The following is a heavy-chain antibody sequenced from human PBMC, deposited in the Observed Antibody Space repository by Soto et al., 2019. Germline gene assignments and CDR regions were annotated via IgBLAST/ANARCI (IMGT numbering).Heavy chain of an antibody. J-gene: IGHJ6*02. D-gene: IGHD3-10*01. CDR3: ARDLTFYGSGSVGMDV. CDR2: IRYDGSNV. CDR1: GFTFRSYG. V-gene: IGHV3-33*01. Sequence: QVQLVESGGGVVQPGRSLRLSCAASGFTFRSYGMYWVRQAPGKGLEWLAIIRYDGSNVYYAESVKGRFTISRDNSQNTLYLQMNSLRLDDTAVYYCARDLTFYGSGSVGMDVWGQGTTVTVSS.